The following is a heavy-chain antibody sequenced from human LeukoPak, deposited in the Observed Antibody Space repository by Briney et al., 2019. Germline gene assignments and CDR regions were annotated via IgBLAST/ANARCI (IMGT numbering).Heavy chain of an antibody. CDR1: GYTFTSYD. CDR2: MNPNSGNT. Sequence: GASVKVSCKASGYTFTSYDINWVRQATGQGLEWMGWMNPNSGNTGYAQKFQGRVTITTDESTSTAYMELSSLRSEDTAVYYCARGAYYFDYWGQGTLVTVSS. V-gene: IGHV1-8*03. CDR3: ARGAYYFDY. J-gene: IGHJ4*02.